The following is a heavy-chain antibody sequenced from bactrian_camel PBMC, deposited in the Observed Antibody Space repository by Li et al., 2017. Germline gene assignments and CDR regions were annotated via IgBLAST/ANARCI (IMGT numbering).Heavy chain of an antibody. CDR3: AADWDGNTCYLRYIDLGY. V-gene: IGHV3S53*01. CDR2: IEHDGGA. CDR1: GHTYC. J-gene: IGHJ6*01. D-gene: IGHD2*01. Sequence: LVESGGGSVQPGESLRLSCSASGHTYCMAWFRQAPGKDRERVAGIEHDGGAVYASSVQGRFTISQDNTKETVYLQMDDLKPEDTAVYYCAADWDGNTCYLRYIDLGYWGQGTQVTVS.